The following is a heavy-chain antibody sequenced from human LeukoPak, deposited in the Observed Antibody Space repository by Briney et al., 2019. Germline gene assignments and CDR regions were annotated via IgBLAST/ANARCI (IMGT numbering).Heavy chain of an antibody. CDR3: ATIAVAGSDY. CDR1: GGSISSYY. J-gene: IGHJ4*02. CDR2: IYYSGST. Sequence: PSETLSLTCTVSGGSISSYYWSWIRQPPGKGLEWIGYIYYSGSTNYNPSLKSRVIISVDTSKNQFSLKLSSVTAADTAVYYCATIAVAGSDYWGQGTLVTVSS. V-gene: IGHV4-59*01. D-gene: IGHD6-19*01.